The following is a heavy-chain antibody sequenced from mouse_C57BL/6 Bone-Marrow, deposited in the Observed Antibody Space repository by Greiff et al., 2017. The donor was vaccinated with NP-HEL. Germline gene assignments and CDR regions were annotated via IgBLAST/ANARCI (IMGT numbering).Heavy chain of an antibody. CDR1: GYTFTSYW. Sequence: QVQLQQPGAELVRPGTSVKLSCKASGYTFTSYWMHWVKQRPGQGLEWIGVIDPSDSYTNYNQKFKGKATFTVDTSSSTAYMQLSSLTSEDSAVYYCARKGYRRYAMDYWGQGTSVTVSS. D-gene: IGHD2-14*01. CDR2: IDPSDSYT. J-gene: IGHJ4*01. CDR3: ARKGYRRYAMDY. V-gene: IGHV1-59*01.